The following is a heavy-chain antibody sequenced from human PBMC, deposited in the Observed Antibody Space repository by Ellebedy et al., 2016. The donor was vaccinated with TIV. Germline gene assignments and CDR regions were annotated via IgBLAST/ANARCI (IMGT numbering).Heavy chain of an antibody. V-gene: IGHV3-66*01. CDR3: ASGFYDFWSGYHPDLFDY. CDR1: GLTVSSNY. J-gene: IGHJ4*02. D-gene: IGHD3-3*01. CDR2: LYSGGDT. Sequence: GGSLRLSCAASGLTVSSNYMTWVRQAPGKGLEWVSILYSGGDTYYADSVKGRFTISRDNSKNTLYLQMNSLRAEDTAVYYCASGFYDFWSGYHPDLFDYWGQGTLVTVSS.